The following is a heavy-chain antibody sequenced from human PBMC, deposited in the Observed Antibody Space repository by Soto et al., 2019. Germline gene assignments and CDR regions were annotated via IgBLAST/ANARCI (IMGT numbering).Heavy chain of an antibody. J-gene: IGHJ6*02. D-gene: IGHD4-17*01. CDR3: AKLIHDYGDYEAGYYYYYGMDV. V-gene: IGHV3-23*01. CDR1: GFTFSSYA. CDR2: ISGSGGST. Sequence: PVGSLRLSCAASGFTFSSYAMSWVRQAPGKGLEWVSAISGSGGSTYYADSVKGRFTISRDNSKNTLYLQMNSLRAEDTAVYYCAKLIHDYGDYEAGYYYYYGMDVWGQGTTVTVSS.